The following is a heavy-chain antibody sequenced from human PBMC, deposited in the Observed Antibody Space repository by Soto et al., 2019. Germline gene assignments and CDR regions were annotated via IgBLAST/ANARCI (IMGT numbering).Heavy chain of an antibody. CDR3: ARDSDIVVVPAALDY. CDR2: IWYDGSNK. V-gene: IGHV3-33*01. CDR1: GFTFSSYG. J-gene: IGHJ4*02. D-gene: IGHD2-2*01. Sequence: QVQLVESGGGVVQPGRSLRLSCAASGFTFSSYGRHWVRQAPGKGLEWVAVIWYDGSNKYYADSVKGRFTISRDNSKNTLYLQMNSLRAEDTAVYYCARDSDIVVVPAALDYWGQGTLVTVSS.